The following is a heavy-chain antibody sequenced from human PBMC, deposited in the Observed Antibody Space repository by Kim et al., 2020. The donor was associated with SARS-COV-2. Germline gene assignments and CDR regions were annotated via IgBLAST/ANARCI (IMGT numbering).Heavy chain of an antibody. V-gene: IGHV3-74*01. J-gene: IGHJ4*02. CDR1: GFTFSSYW. Sequence: GGSLRLSCAASGFTFSSYWMHWVRQAPGKGLVWVSRINSDGSSTSYADSVKGRFTISRDNAKNTLYLQMNSLRAEDTAVYYCARGFGYYDFWSVPPGVRGQGTLVTVSS. D-gene: IGHD3-3*01. CDR3: ARGFGYYDFWSVPPGV. CDR2: INSDGSST.